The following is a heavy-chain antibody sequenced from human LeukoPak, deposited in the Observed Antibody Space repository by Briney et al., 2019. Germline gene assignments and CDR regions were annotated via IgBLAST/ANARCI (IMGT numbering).Heavy chain of an antibody. CDR2: ISGSGGST. CDR3: AKRGYSGTYYCFDY. V-gene: IGHV3-23*01. Sequence: GGSLRLSCAASGFTFSSYAMNWFRKPPGTGLGGGSAISGSGGSTSTYYADSVKGRFTISRDNSKNTLYLQMNSLRAEDTAVYYCAKRGYSGTYYCFDYWGQGTLVTVSS. CDR1: GFTFSSYA. J-gene: IGHJ4*02. D-gene: IGHD3-10*01.